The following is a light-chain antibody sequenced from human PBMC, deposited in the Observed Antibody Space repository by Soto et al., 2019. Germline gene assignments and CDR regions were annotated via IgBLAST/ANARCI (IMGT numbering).Light chain of an antibody. J-gene: IGLJ1*01. CDR1: SSDVGGYNH. CDR3: SSYTSSSTYV. V-gene: IGLV2-14*03. Sequence: QSVLTQPASVSGSPGQSITISCTGTSSDVGGYNHVSWYQHHPGKAPKVIIYDVSNRPSGVSNLFSGSKSGNTASLTFSGLQAEDEADYYCSSYTSSSTYVFGTGTKLTVL. CDR2: DVS.